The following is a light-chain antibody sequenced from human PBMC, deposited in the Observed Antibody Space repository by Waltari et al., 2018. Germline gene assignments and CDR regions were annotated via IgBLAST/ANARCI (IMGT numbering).Light chain of an antibody. V-gene: IGKV1-5*03. CDR2: KAS. J-gene: IGKJ1*01. Sequence: DIQMTQSPSTLSASVGDRVTITCRASQSISSWLAWYQQKPGKAPKLRIYKASSLESGVPSRFSGSGSGTEFTLTISSLQPDDFATYYCRQYNSYAWTFGQGTKVEIK. CDR1: QSISSW. CDR3: RQYNSYAWT.